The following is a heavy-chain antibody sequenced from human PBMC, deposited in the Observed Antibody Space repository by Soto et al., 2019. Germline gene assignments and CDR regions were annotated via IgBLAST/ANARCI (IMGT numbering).Heavy chain of an antibody. V-gene: IGHV1-18*01. Sequence: ASVKVSCKASGYTFTSYGISWVRQAPGQGLEWMGWISAYNGNTNYAQKLQGRVTMTTDTSTSTAYMELRSLRSDDTAVYYCAGDPGDYSNSLYYYYYGMDVWGQGTTVTVSS. CDR3: AGDPGDYSNSLYYYYYGMDV. CDR1: GYTFTSYG. J-gene: IGHJ6*02. CDR2: ISAYNGNT. D-gene: IGHD4-4*01.